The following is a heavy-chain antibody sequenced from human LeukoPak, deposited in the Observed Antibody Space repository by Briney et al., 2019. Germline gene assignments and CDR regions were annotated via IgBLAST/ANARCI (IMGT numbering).Heavy chain of an antibody. CDR1: GGSISSGGYS. Sequence: SETLSLTCAVSGGSISSGGYSWSWIRQPPGKGLEWIGYIYHSGSTYYNPSLKSRVTISVDRSKNQFSLKLSSVTAADTAVYYCARAYGSGSYRSPNWFDPWGQGTLVTVSS. CDR2: IYHSGST. D-gene: IGHD3-10*01. J-gene: IGHJ5*02. CDR3: ARAYGSGSYRSPNWFDP. V-gene: IGHV4-30-2*01.